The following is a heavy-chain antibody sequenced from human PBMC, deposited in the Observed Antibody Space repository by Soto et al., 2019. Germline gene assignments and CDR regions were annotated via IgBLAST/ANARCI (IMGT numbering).Heavy chain of an antibody. J-gene: IGHJ4*02. CDR3: AREYYDIATGYFYFDY. CDR2: IYSGSTT. Sequence: GGSLRLSCAASGFAVRSTYMSWVRQAAGKGLEWVSVIYSGSTTYHADSVKGRFTISRDNSKNTLYLQMNSLRAEDTAVYYCAREYYDIATGYFYFDYWGQGTQVTVSS. V-gene: IGHV3-66*01. CDR1: GFAVRSTY. D-gene: IGHD3-9*01.